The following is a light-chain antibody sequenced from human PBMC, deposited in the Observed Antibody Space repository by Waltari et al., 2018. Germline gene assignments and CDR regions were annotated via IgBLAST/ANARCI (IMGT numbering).Light chain of an antibody. CDR1: QGISNW. V-gene: IGKV1-12*01. J-gene: IGKJ4*01. CDR3: QQANSFPLT. Sequence: DIQLTQSPSSVYASVGDRVTITCRASQGISNWLAWYQQKPGKAPKFLIYAASTLQSGVPSRFSGSGTVTEFTLTISSLHPEDFATYYCQQANSFPLTCGGGTKVEIK. CDR2: AAS.